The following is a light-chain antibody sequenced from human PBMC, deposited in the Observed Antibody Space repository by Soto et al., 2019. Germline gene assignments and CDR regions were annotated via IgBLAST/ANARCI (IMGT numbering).Light chain of an antibody. CDR1: QSVSSSY. V-gene: IGKV3-20*01. CDR3: QQFHNWPWT. CDR2: GAS. Sequence: EIVLTQSPGTLSLSPGERATLSCRASQSVSSSYLAWYQQKPGQAPRLLIYGASSRATGIPDRFSGSGSGTDFTLTISSLEHEDFEVYYCQQFHNWPWTLGQGTKVDIK. J-gene: IGKJ1*01.